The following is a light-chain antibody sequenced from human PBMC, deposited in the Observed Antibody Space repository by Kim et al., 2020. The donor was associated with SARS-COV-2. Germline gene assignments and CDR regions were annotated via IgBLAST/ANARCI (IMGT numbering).Light chain of an antibody. Sequence: NFMLTQPHSVSESPGKTVTISCTRSSGSIASTNVQWYQQRPGTSPTAVIFENNQRPSGVPDRFSGSIDGSSNSASLTISGLKTEDEADNYCQSFDSNIQVFGGGTKLTV. CDR3: QSFDSNIQV. J-gene: IGLJ3*02. CDR1: SGSIASTN. CDR2: ENN. V-gene: IGLV6-57*01.